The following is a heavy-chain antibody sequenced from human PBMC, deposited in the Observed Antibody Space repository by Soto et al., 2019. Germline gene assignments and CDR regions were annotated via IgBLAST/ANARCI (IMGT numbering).Heavy chain of an antibody. Sequence: QVRLVQSGAEVKKPGSSVKVSCKASGGVFRTFSIYWVRQAPGQGLEWMGSIIPIFGTPNYAPKFQGRVTISADEYTSTAYMEVTSLRSEDTAMYFCASRQGGNLDCYYNMDVWGQGTTVTVSS. D-gene: IGHD4-4*01. CDR1: GGVFRTFS. J-gene: IGHJ6*02. CDR2: IIPIFGTP. V-gene: IGHV1-69*18. CDR3: ASRQGGNLDCYYNMDV.